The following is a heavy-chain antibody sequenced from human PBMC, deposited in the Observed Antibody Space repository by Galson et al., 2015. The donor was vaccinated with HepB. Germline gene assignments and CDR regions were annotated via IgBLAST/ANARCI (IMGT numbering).Heavy chain of an antibody. V-gene: IGHV1-18*01. CDR1: GYTFTSYG. J-gene: IGHJ6*02. CDR3: ARVKGAYYYDSSGNRLYYYYGMDV. Sequence: SCKASGYTFTSYGISWVRQAPGQGLEWMGWISAYNGNTNYAQKLQGRVTMTTDTSTSTAYMELRSLRSDDTAVYYCARVKGAYYYDSSGNRLYYYYGMDVWGQGTTVTVSS. CDR2: ISAYNGNT. D-gene: IGHD3-22*01.